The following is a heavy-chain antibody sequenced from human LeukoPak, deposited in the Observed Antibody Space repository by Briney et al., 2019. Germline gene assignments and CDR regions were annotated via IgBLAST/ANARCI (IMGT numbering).Heavy chain of an antibody. Sequence: GGSLRLSCAASGFTVSSNFMGWVRQAPGKGLEWVSGISWNSGSIGYADSVKGRFTISRDNAKNSLYLQMNSLRAEDTALYYCAKDLYSSGSPYFDYWGQGTLVTVSS. D-gene: IGHD6-19*01. CDR2: ISWNSGSI. CDR1: GFTVSSNF. CDR3: AKDLYSSGSPYFDY. J-gene: IGHJ4*02. V-gene: IGHV3-9*01.